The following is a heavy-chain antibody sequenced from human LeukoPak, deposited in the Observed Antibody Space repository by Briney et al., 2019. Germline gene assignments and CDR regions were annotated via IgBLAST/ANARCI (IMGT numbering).Heavy chain of an antibody. D-gene: IGHD2-2*02. CDR1: GGSFSGYY. CDR2: INHSGST. Sequence: SETLSLTCAVYGGSFSGYYWSWIRQPPGKGLEWIGEINHSGSTNYNPSLKSRVTISVDTSKNQFSLKLSSVTAADTAVYYCAREGRYCSSTSCYRGYYYYYYGMDVWGQGTTVTVSS. V-gene: IGHV4-34*01. CDR3: AREGRYCSSTSCYRGYYYYYYGMDV. J-gene: IGHJ6*02.